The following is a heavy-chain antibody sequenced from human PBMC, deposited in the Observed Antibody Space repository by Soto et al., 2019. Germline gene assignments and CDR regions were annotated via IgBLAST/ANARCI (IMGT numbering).Heavy chain of an antibody. CDR2: ISSFDGNT. D-gene: IGHD4-17*01. V-gene: IGHV1-18*04. Sequence: QVQLVQSGAEVKKPGASVKVSCKASGYTLSSYNINWVRQAPGQGLEWMGMISSFDGNTNYAQNLQGRVTRTTDTSANTAYMELRSLRSDDTAVYYCAREVRFNYGGDFDYWGQGTQVTVSS. J-gene: IGHJ4*02. CDR3: AREVRFNYGGDFDY. CDR1: GYTLSSYN.